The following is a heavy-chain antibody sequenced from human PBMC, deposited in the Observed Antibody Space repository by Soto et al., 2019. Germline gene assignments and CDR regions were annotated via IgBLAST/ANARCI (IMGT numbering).Heavy chain of an antibody. V-gene: IGHV1-46*01. J-gene: IGHJ4*02. CDR3: AREDKQLVLGGLVVPNYYFDY. CDR1: GYTFTSYY. Sequence: QVQLVQSGAEVKKPGASVKVSCKASGYTFTSYYMHWVRQAPGQGLEWMGIINPSGGSTSYAQKFQGRVTMTRDTSTSTVYMELSSLRSEDTAVYYCAREDKQLVLGGLVVPNYYFDYWGQGTLVTVSS. D-gene: IGHD6-6*01. CDR2: INPSGGST.